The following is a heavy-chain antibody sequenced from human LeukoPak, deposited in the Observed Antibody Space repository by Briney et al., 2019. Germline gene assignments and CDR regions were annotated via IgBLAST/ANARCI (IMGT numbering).Heavy chain of an antibody. CDR3: ARRHIRSGWSFDY. Sequence: SETLSLTCTVSGGSISNYHWSWIRQPAGKGLEWIGQIHTSGSTNYNPPLKSRVTVSIDTPENQLSLTITSVTASDTAIYYCARRHIRSGWSFDYWGQGTLVTVSS. V-gene: IGHV4-4*07. CDR1: GGSISNYH. CDR2: IHTSGST. J-gene: IGHJ4*02. D-gene: IGHD6-19*01.